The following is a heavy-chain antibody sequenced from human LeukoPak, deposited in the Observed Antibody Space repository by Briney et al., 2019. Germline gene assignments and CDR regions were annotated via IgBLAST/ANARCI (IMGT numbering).Heavy chain of an antibody. D-gene: IGHD4-17*01. V-gene: IGHV4-59*01. CDR2: IYYSGST. J-gene: IGHJ4*02. CDR3: ARYKLTTGGLDY. CDR1: GDSISGYY. Sequence: SETLSPTCTLSGDSISGYYWSWIRQPPGEVPGWIGCIYYSGSTSYNPSLKSRVTMSVATSKTQFSLKLSSVTAADTAMYYCARYKLTTGGLDYWGQGTLVTVSS.